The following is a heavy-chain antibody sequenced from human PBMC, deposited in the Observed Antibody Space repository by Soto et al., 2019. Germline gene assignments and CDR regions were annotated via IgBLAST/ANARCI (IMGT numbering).Heavy chain of an antibody. J-gene: IGHJ4*01. CDR2: ITWNSGKI. V-gene: IGHV3-9*01. Sequence: LRLSCTASGFTFDDYAMHWVRQCPGKGLEWVSGITWNSGKIAYADSVKGRFTIARDDDNNSLYLQMNSLRPEDTALYYCVKDSYADFHRVLSTAEYFFDYWGHGTLVTVSS. CDR1: GFTFDDYA. CDR3: VKDSYADFHRVLSTAEYFFDY. D-gene: IGHD2-15*01.